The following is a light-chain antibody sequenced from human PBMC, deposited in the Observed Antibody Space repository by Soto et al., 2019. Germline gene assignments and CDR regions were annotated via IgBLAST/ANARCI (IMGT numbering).Light chain of an antibody. V-gene: IGKV3-20*01. CDR1: QSVSGSD. CDR2: GVS. J-gene: IGKJ4*01. CDR3: QQYKTYSLT. Sequence: EFVLTQSPGTLSLSPGERATLSCRASQSVSGSDLAWYQQKPGQAPRLLISGVSNRATGTPDRFSGSGSGTDFTLTISSLQPDDSATYYCQQYKTYSLTFGGGTKVDIK.